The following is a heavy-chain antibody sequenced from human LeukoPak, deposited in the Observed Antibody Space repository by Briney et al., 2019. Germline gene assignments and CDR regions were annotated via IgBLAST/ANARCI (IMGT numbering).Heavy chain of an antibody. Sequence: PSETLSLTCTVSGGSISSYYWSWIRQPPGKGLEWIGYIYYSETINYNPSFKSQVTISLDTSNNQVSLKLASVTAADTAVYYCVRVGGASSVLSAFDIWGQGAMVTVSS. CDR1: GGSISSYY. J-gene: IGHJ3*02. CDR2: IYYSETI. CDR3: VRVGGASSVLSAFDI. D-gene: IGHD6-6*01. V-gene: IGHV4-59*01.